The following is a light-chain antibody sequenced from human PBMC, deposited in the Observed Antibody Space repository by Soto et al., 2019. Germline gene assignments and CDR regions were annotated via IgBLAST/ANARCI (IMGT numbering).Light chain of an antibody. CDR1: RSVRGN. CDR3: KQDIKMPPST. V-gene: IGKV3-15*01. Sequence: ELVLTQSAESLCVSRGERASLSCRASRSVRGNLAWYRHKAGQAPRLLMYDGSSRARGIPARFSGSESGTEFTLTISSLQSEDVALYYCKQDIKMPPSTFGQGTQLEI. CDR2: DGS. J-gene: IGKJ1*01.